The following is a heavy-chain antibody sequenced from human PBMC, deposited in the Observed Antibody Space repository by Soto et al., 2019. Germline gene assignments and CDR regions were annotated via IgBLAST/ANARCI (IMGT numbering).Heavy chain of an antibody. CDR1: GFTFRGYG. CDR3: ARAPYSNAWYRFDL. D-gene: IGHD4-4*01. V-gene: IGHV3-7*03. Sequence: QLVESGGGLVQPGGSRRLSCEASGFTFRGYGMSWVRQAPGKGLEWVADIKHDGSVQYYVDSVKGRLTISRDNAKKQLYLQMNGLRAEDTALYYCARAPYSNAWYRFDLWGQGTLVTVSS. CDR2: IKHDGSVQ. J-gene: IGHJ4*02.